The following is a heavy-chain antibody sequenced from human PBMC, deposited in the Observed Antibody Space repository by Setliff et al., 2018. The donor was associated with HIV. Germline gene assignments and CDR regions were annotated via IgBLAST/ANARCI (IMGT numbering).Heavy chain of an antibody. CDR2: ISSSSTYI. J-gene: IGHJ4*02. CDR1: GFTFSTYS. Sequence: GGSLRLSCAASGFTFSTYSMNWVRQAPGKGLEWVSSISSSSTYIDYADSVKGRFTISRDNAKNSLYLQMNSLRAEDTAVYYCATGYFYDSSGYKHWGQGTLVTVSS. D-gene: IGHD3-22*01. V-gene: IGHV3-21*01. CDR3: ATGYFYDSSGYKH.